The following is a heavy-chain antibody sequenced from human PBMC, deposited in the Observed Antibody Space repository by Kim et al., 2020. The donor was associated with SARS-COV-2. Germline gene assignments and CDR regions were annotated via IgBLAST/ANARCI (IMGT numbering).Heavy chain of an antibody. CDR3: ARAAPDRGYCNIDLCYTFGYYGLDV. V-gene: IGHV3-33*01. CDR1: GFTFSDYG. Sequence: GGSLRLSCAASGFTFSDYGMHWVRQAPGKGLEWVTIIWYDGNHKYYADSVKGRFTVSRDNYKNTLYLQINSLRAEDTAIYYCARAAPDRGYCNIDLCYTFGYYGLDVWGQGTTVTVSS. CDR2: IWYDGNHK. J-gene: IGHJ6*02. D-gene: IGHD2-8*01.